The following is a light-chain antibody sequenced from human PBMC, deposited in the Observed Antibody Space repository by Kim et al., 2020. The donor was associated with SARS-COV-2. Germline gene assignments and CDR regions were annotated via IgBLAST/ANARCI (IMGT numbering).Light chain of an antibody. CDR2: EGT. V-gene: IGLV2-14*02. CDR1: RNDVASYNL. CDR3: SSYTTTTLL. Sequence: PGQSITLSCTATRNDVASYNLGSWYQQHPGKVPKLILYEGTKRPSGISTRFSGSKSDNTASLTISGLQAGDEAEYYCSSYTTTTLLFGGGTQLTVL. J-gene: IGLJ3*02.